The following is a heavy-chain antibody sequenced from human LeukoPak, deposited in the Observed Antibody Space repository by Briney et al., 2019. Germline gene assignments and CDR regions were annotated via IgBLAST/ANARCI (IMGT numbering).Heavy chain of an antibody. D-gene: IGHD6-6*01. Sequence: GRSLRLSCAASGFTFSSYAMHWVRQAPGKGLEWVSVISYDGSNKYYADSVKGRFTISRDNSKNTLYLQMNSLRAEDTAVYYCAKDRTVYSSTYAFDIWGQGTMVTVSS. CDR2: ISYDGSNK. J-gene: IGHJ3*02. V-gene: IGHV3-30*04. CDR1: GFTFSSYA. CDR3: AKDRTVYSSTYAFDI.